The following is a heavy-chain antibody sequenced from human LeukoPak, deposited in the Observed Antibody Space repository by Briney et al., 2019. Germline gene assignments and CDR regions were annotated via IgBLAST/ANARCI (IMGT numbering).Heavy chain of an antibody. V-gene: IGHV4-34*01. CDR1: GGSFSPYY. CDR3: ARGGFYCGGDCYVDY. CDR2: INHSGST. D-gene: IGHD2-21*02. Sequence: SETLSLTCAAYGGSFSPYYWSWIRQPPGKGLEWIGEINHSGSTNYNPSLKSRVTISVDTSKNQFSLRLSSVTAADTAVYYCARGGFYCGGDCYVDYWGQGTLVTVSS. J-gene: IGHJ4*02.